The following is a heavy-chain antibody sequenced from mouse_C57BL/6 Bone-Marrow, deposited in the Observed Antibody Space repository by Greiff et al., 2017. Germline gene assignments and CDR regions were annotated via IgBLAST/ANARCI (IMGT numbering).Heavy chain of an antibody. Sequence: VQLQESGAELVKPGASVKMSCQASGYTFTSYWITWVQQRPGQGLEWIGYIYPGSGSTNYNEKFKSKATLTVDTSSSTVYMQLSSLTSEDSAVYYCARGRRWLLQYFDVWGTGTTVTVSS. CDR1: GYTFTSYW. V-gene: IGHV1-55*01. CDR3: ARGRRWLLQYFDV. J-gene: IGHJ1*03. CDR2: IYPGSGST. D-gene: IGHD2-3*01.